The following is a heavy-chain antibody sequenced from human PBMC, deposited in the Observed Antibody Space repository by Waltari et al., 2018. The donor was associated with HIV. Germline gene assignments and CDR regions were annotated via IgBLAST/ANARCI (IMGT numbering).Heavy chain of an antibody. CDR3: TRHGTSYGYYFDY. Sequence: EVQLVESGGGLVQPGGSLKLSCAASGFSFSGSAMHWVRQASGKGLEWVGHIRSKLNSYATAYTASVKGRFTISRDDSNNTAYLQMHSLKTEDTAVYFCTRHGTSYGYYFDYWGQGALVTVSS. J-gene: IGHJ4*02. V-gene: IGHV3-73*01. CDR2: IRSKLNSYAT. CDR1: GFSFSGSA. D-gene: IGHD4-17*01.